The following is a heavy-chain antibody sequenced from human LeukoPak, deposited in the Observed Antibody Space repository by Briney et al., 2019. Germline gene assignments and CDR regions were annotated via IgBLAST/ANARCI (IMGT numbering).Heavy chain of an antibody. D-gene: IGHD4/OR15-4a*01. Sequence: SETLSLTCAVYGGSFSGYYWSWIRQPPGKGLEWIGEINHSGRTNYNPSLKSRVTISVDTSKNQFSLKLSSVTAADAAVYYCARQNYGAAPLRYWGQGTLVTVSS. V-gene: IGHV4-34*01. CDR1: GGSFSGYY. CDR2: INHSGRT. CDR3: ARQNYGAAPLRY. J-gene: IGHJ4*02.